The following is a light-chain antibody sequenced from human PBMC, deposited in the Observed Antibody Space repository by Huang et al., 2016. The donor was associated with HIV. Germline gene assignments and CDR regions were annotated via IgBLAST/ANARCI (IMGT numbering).Light chain of an antibody. CDR2: GAS. V-gene: IGKV3-15*01. Sequence: DIVMTPSPATLSVSPVESAPLSCRASHSVSSNLAWYQQKPGPAPRLLIYGASTRVTGVPARFSGSGSGTEFTLTISSLQSEYFAVYYCQQYDNGPIAFGQGTRLEI. CDR1: HSVSSN. J-gene: IGKJ5*01. CDR3: QQYDNGPIA.